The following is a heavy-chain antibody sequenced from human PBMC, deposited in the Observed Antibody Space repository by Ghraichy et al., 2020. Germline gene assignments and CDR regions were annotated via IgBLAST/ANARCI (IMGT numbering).Heavy chain of an antibody. D-gene: IGHD3-22*01. CDR3: ARGPYYYDSSGYYYAYFDY. V-gene: IGHV1-69*05. CDR2: IIPIFGTA. CDR1: GGTFSSYA. J-gene: IGHJ4*02. Sequence: SVKVSCKASGGTFSSYAISWVRQAPGQGLEWMGGIIPIFGTANYAQKFQGRVTITTDESTSTAYMELSSLRSEDTAVYYCARGPYYYDSSGYYYAYFDYWGQGTLVTVSS.